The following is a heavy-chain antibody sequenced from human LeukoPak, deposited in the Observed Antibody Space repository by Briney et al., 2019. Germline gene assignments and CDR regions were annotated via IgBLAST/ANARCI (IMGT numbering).Heavy chain of an antibody. V-gene: IGHV3-30*02. Sequence: PGGSLRLSCAASGFTFSSYGMHWVRQAPGKGLEWVAFIRYDGSNKYYADSVKGRFTISRDNSKNTLYLQMNSLRAEDTAVYYCAKDLDSSGYYFDYWGQGTLVTVSS. CDR3: AKDLDSSGYYFDY. CDR2: IRYDGSNK. J-gene: IGHJ4*02. D-gene: IGHD3-22*01. CDR1: GFTFSSYG.